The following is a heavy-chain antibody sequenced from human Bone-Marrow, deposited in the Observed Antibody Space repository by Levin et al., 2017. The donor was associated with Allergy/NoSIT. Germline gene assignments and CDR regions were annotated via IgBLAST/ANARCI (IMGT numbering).Heavy chain of an antibody. CDR3: AGDGIPFYYYYYGMDG. CDR1: GFTFSSYA. J-gene: IGHJ6*02. CDR2: ISYDGSNK. V-gene: IGHV3-30-3*01. D-gene: IGHD5-18*01. Sequence: GGSLRLSCAASGFTFSSYAMHWVRQAPGKGLEWVAVISYDGSNKYYADSVKGRFTISRDNSKNTMYLQMNSLRAEDTAVYYCAGDGIPFYYYYYGMDGWGQGTTVTVS.